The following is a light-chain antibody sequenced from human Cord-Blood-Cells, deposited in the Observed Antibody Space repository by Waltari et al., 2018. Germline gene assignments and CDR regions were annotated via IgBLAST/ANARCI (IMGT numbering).Light chain of an antibody. Sequence: DIQMTQSPSSLSASVGDRVTITCRASQSISSYLNWCQQKPGKAPKLRIYAASSLQSGVPSRFSGSGSGTDFTLTISSLQPEDFATDYCQQSYSTWYTFGQGTKLEIK. V-gene: IGKV1-39*01. CDR3: QQSYSTWYT. CDR2: AAS. CDR1: QSISSY. J-gene: IGKJ2*01.